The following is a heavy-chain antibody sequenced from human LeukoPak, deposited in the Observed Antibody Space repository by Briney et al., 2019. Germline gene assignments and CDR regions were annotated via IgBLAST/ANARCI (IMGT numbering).Heavy chain of an antibody. V-gene: IGHV3-23*01. J-gene: IGHJ4*02. D-gene: IGHD5-12*01. CDR1: GITFNNFG. CDR3: SKVISSYSSFDSY. Sequence: GGSLRLSCAASGITFNNFGMRWVRPAPGKGLEWVSSISNVGDHKFYADSVRGGFTISRDNSKNTLYLQMDSLRAEDTAVYYCSKVISSYSSFDSYWGQGTLVTVSS. CDR2: ISNVGDHK.